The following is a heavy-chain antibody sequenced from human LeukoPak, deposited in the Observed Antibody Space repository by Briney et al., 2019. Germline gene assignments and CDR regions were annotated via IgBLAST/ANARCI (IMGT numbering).Heavy chain of an antibody. V-gene: IGHV1-18*01. D-gene: IGHD3-3*01. Sequence: GASVKVSCKASGYTFTSYGISWVRQAPGQGLEWMGWISAYNGNTNYAQKFQGRVTMTTDTSTSTAYMELRSLRSDDTAVYYCARYYDFWSGYYLSTPLYFDYWGQGTLVTVSS. CDR1: GYTFTSYG. CDR3: ARYYDFWSGYYLSTPLYFDY. J-gene: IGHJ4*02. CDR2: ISAYNGNT.